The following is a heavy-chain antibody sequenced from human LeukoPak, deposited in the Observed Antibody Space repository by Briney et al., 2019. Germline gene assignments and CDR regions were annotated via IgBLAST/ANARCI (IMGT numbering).Heavy chain of an antibody. D-gene: IGHD5-18*01. Sequence: GGSLRLSCAASGFTFSDYYMSWIRQAPGKGLEWVSYISSSSYTNYADSVKGRFTISRDNAKNSLYLQMNSLRAVDTAVYYCARAWIQLWHPYYYYGMDVWGKGTTVTVSS. V-gene: IGHV3-11*06. CDR3: ARAWIQLWHPYYYYGMDV. CDR2: ISSSSYT. CDR1: GFTFSDYY. J-gene: IGHJ6*04.